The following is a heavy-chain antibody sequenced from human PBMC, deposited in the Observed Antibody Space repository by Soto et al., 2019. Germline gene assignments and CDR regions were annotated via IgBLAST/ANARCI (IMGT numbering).Heavy chain of an antibody. V-gene: IGHV3-23*01. D-gene: IGHD2-15*01. J-gene: IGHJ6*01. Sequence: PGGSLRLSCAASGFTFSSYAMSWVRQAPGKGLEWVSAISGSGGSTYYADSVKGRFTISRDNSKNTLYLQMNSLRAEDTAVYYCAKDGGSSRDYYYYGMDVWGQGTTVTVSS. CDR1: GFTFSSYA. CDR3: AKDGGSSRDYYYYGMDV. CDR2: ISGSGGST.